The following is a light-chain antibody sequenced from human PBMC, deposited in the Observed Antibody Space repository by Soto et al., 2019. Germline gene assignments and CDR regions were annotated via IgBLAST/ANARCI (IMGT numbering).Light chain of an antibody. CDR2: EVS. V-gene: IGLV2-14*01. CDR3: SSYTSSSLYV. CDR1: SSDVGGYNS. Sequence: QSVLTQTASVSGSPGQSITISCTGTSSDVGGYNSVSWYQQHPGKAPKLIIYEVSNRPSGVSNRFSGSKSGNTASLTISGLQAEDEADYYCSSYTSSSLYVFGTGTKLTVL. J-gene: IGLJ1*01.